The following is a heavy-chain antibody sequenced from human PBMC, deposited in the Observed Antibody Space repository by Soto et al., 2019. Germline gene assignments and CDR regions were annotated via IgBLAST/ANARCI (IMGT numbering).Heavy chain of an antibody. CDR3: AREGGSYGPFDC. Sequence: GGSLRLSCAASGFSVSNKYMNWVRQAPGRGLEWVSVIYSGGGTYYAESVKGRFTISRDNSKNTVYLQMNTLRPEDTAVYYCAREGGSYGPFDCWGQGALVTVSS. CDR1: GFSVSNKY. CDR2: IYSGGGT. J-gene: IGHJ4*02. D-gene: IGHD3-10*01. V-gene: IGHV3-53*01.